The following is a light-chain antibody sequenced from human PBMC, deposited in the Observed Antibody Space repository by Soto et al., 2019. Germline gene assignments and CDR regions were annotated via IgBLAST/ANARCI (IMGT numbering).Light chain of an antibody. Sequence: QSVLTQAPSASGTPGQRVTISCSGSSSNIGSDFVSWYQQLPGTAPKLLIYRNYQRPSGVPDRFSGSKSSTSASLAISDLRSEYEADYYCSTWHDSLSTYVFGAGTKLTVL. V-gene: IGLV1-47*01. CDR1: SSNIGSDF. CDR2: RNY. CDR3: STWHDSLSTYV. J-gene: IGLJ1*01.